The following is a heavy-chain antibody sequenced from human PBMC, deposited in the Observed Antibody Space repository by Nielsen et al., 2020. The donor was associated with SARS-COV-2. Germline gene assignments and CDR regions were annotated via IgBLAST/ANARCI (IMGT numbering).Heavy chain of an antibody. CDR1: DNTFFSYS. Sequence: ASVKVSCKASDNTFFSYSITWVRQAPGQGLEWMGIINPGSGKTSYPHSFQDRVTLTRDTSTTTVYMELTSLTSEDTAFYYCARDRIQAGGEIPVNWGQGTLVTVSS. V-gene: IGHV1-46*01. CDR2: INPGSGKT. J-gene: IGHJ4*02. D-gene: IGHD1-26*01. CDR3: ARDRIQAGGEIPVN.